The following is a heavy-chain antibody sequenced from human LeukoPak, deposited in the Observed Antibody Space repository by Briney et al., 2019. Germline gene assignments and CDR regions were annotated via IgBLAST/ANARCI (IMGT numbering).Heavy chain of an antibody. Sequence: GGSLRPSCAASGFSFSSYGMSWVRQAPGKGLEWVSAISSTGGTTYYADSVKGRFTISRDNSKNTLCLQMNSLRTEDTAVYYCAREGGYSGSYRDCYFDYWGQGTLVTVSS. CDR2: ISSTGGTT. CDR3: AREGGYSGSYRDCYFDY. V-gene: IGHV3-23*01. D-gene: IGHD1-26*01. J-gene: IGHJ4*02. CDR1: GFSFSSYG.